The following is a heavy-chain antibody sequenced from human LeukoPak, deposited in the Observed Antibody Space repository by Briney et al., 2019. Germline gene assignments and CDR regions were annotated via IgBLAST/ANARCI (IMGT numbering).Heavy chain of an antibody. CDR2: IYPGDSGT. D-gene: IGHD1-26*01. Sequence: GESLKISCKGSGYSFTSYWIGWVRQMPGKGLEWMGIIYPGDSGTRYSPSFQGQVTISADKSISTAYLQWSSLKASDTATYYCARSEGAALNALDIWGQGTMVTATS. CDR3: ARSEGAALNALDI. CDR1: GYSFTSYW. V-gene: IGHV5-51*01. J-gene: IGHJ3*02.